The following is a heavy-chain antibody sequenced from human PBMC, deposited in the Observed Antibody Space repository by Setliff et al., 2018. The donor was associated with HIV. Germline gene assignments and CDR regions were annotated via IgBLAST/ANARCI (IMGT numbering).Heavy chain of an antibody. CDR2: ISYDGNKK. Sequence: PGGSLRLSCAASAFTFSNYNIHWVRQAPGKGLEWVAFISYDGNKKYYADSVKGRFTISRDNSKNTLYLQMDSLRTEDTAVYYCASSYPNYNYGNYDFWSGYYHDDAFDIWGQGTMVTVS. CDR1: AFTFSNYN. CDR3: ASSYPNYNYGNYDFWSGYYHDDAFDI. D-gene: IGHD3-3*01. J-gene: IGHJ3*02. V-gene: IGHV3-30*04.